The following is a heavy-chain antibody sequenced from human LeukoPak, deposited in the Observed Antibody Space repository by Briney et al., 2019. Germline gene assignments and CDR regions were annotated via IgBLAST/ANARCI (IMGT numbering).Heavy chain of an antibody. V-gene: IGHV3-21*01. CDR2: ISSSSSYI. CDR3: ARVGDYDFWSGYYTFVDY. CDR1: GFTFSSYS. Sequence: GGSLRLSCAASGFTFSSYSMSWVRQAPGKGLEWVSSISSSSSYIYYADSVKGRFTISRDNAKNSLYLQMNSLRAEDTAVYYCARVGDYDFWSGYYTFVDYWGQGTLVTVSS. D-gene: IGHD3-3*01. J-gene: IGHJ4*02.